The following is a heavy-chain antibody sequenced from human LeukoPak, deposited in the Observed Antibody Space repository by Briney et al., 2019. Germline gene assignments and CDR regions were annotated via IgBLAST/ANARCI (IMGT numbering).Heavy chain of an antibody. Sequence: ASVRVSCKASGYTFTGYYMHWVRQAPGQGLEWMGWINPNSGGTNYAQKLQGRVTMTTDTSTSTAYMELRSLRSDDTAVYYCARDPRTYYDFWSGQEIPPNVVFDYWGQGTLVTVSS. D-gene: IGHD3-3*01. J-gene: IGHJ4*02. V-gene: IGHV1-2*02. CDR2: INPNSGGT. CDR1: GYTFTGYY. CDR3: ARDPRTYYDFWSGQEIPPNVVFDY.